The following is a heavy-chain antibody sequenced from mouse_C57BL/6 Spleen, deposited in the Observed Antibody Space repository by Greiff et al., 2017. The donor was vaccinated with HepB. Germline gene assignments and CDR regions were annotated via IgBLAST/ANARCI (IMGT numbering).Heavy chain of an antibody. CDR1: GYTFTDYE. CDR3: TGGGAMDY. V-gene: IGHV1-15*01. CDR2: IDPETGGT. Sequence: QVQLQQSGAELVRPGASVTLSCKASGYTFTDYEMHWVQQTPVHGLEWIGAIDPETGGTAYNQKFKGKAILTADKSSSTAYMELRSLTSEDSAVYYCTGGGAMDYWGQGTSVTVSS. J-gene: IGHJ4*01.